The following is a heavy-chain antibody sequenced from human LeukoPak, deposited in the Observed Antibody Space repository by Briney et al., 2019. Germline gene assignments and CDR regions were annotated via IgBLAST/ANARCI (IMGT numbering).Heavy chain of an antibody. CDR2: IYYSGST. Sequence: SETLSLTCTVSGGSISSSRYYWGWIRQPPGKGLEWIGSIYYSGSTYYNPSLKTRVTISVETSKNHFSLKLRSVTAADTAVYYCARRFGASLWFGAHFDYWGQGTLVTVSS. CDR1: GGSISSSRYY. J-gene: IGHJ4*02. CDR3: ARRFGASLWFGAHFDY. V-gene: IGHV4-39*02. D-gene: IGHD3-10*01.